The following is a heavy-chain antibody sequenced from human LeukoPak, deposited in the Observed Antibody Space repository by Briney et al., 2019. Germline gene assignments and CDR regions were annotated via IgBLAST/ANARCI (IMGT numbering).Heavy chain of an antibody. J-gene: IGHJ2*01. D-gene: IGHD3-3*02. CDR3: ARHLHLWAAPGFWYFDL. CDR2: IYYSGST. Sequence: SETLSLTCTVSGGSISSSSYYWGWIRQPPGKGLEWIGSIYYSGSTYYNPSLKSRVTISVDTSKNQFSLKLSSVTAADTAVYYCARHLHLWAAPGFWYFDLWGRGTLVTVSS. V-gene: IGHV4-39*07. CDR1: GGSISSSSYY.